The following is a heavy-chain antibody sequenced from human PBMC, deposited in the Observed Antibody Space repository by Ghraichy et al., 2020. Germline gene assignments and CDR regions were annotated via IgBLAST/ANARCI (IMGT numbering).Heavy chain of an antibody. J-gene: IGHJ4*02. CDR2: INAGNGNT. CDR3: ARQFYDFWSGYAPYFDY. Sequence: ASVKVSCKASGYTFTSYAMHWVRQAPGQSLEWMGWINAGNGNTKYSQKFQGRVTITRDTSASTAYMELSSLRSEDTAVYYCARQFYDFWSGYAPYFDYWGQGTLVTVSS. D-gene: IGHD3-3*01. V-gene: IGHV1-3*01. CDR1: GYTFTSYA.